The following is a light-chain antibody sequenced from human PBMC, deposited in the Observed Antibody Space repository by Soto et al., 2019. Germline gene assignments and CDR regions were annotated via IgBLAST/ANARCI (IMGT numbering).Light chain of an antibody. J-gene: IGKJ1*01. V-gene: IGKV1-5*03. Sequence: DIQMTHSPTTLSGSVGSRVTITCRASQTISSWLAWYQQKPGKAPKLLIYKASTLKSGVPSRLSGSGSGTEFTLTISSLQTDDFATYYCQHYNSYSEAFGQGTKVDIK. CDR1: QTISSW. CDR2: KAS. CDR3: QHYNSYSEA.